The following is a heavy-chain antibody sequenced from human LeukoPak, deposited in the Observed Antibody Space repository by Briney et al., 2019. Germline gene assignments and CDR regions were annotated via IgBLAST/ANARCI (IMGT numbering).Heavy chain of an antibody. J-gene: IGHJ5*02. D-gene: IGHD3-3*01. Sequence: SQTLSLTCTVSGGSISSGGYYWSWIRQHPGKGLEWIGYIYYSGSTYYNPSLKSRVTISVDTSKNRFSLKLSSVTAADTAVYYCARVMEWSGYYLLGPEFDPWGQGTLVTVSS. CDR1: GGSISSGGYY. CDR3: ARVMEWSGYYLLGPEFDP. CDR2: IYYSGST. V-gene: IGHV4-31*03.